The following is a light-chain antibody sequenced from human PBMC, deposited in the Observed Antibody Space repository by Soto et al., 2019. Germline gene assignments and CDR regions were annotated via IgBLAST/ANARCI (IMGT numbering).Light chain of an antibody. Sequence: DIVLTQSPATLSLSPGERATLSCRASQSVRSYLGWYQQRPGQAPRLLIYDASNRATGIPARYSGSGPGTVFTLSISSLEPEDFAVYYCQQGGTFGQGTRLEIK. CDR3: QQGGT. CDR1: QSVRSY. CDR2: DAS. J-gene: IGKJ5*01. V-gene: IGKV3-11*01.